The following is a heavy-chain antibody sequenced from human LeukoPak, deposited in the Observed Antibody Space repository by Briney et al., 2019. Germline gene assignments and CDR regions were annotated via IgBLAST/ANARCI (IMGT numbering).Heavy chain of an antibody. CDR1: GGTFSSYA. D-gene: IGHD5-18*01. V-gene: IGHV1-69*05. CDR2: IIPIFGTA. CDR3: AKVDTAMVSYYYYMDV. Sequence: ASVKVSCKASGGTFSSYAISWVRQAPGQGLEWMGGIIPIFGTANYAQKFQGRVTITTDESTSTAYMELSSLRSEDTAVYYCAKVDTAMVSYYYYMDVWGKGTTVTVSS. J-gene: IGHJ6*03.